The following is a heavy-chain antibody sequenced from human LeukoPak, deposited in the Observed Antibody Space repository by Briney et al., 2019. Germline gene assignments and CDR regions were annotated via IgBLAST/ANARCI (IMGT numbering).Heavy chain of an antibody. CDR2: ISYDGSNK. J-gene: IGHJ4*02. CDR3: ARGSADYDSSGYYSPYFDY. CDR1: GFTFSSYG. D-gene: IGHD3-22*01. V-gene: IGHV3-30*19. Sequence: GRSLRLSCAASGFTFSSYGMHWVRQAPGKGLEWVAVISYDGSNKYYADSVKGRFTISRDNSKNTLYLQMNSLRAEDTAVYYCARGSADYDSSGYYSPYFDYWGQGTLVTVSS.